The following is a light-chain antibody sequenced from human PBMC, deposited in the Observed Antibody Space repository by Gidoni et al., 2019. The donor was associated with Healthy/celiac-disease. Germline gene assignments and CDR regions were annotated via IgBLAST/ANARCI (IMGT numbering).Light chain of an antibody. CDR1: QSVSSSY. V-gene: IGKV3-20*01. J-gene: IGKJ4*01. CDR2: GAS. Sequence: EFVLTQSPCTLSLSPGERATLSCRASQSVSSSYLAWYQQKPGQAPRLLIYGASSRATGIPDRFSGSGSGTDFTLTISRLEPEDFAVYYCQQYGSSPPLTFGGGTKVEIK. CDR3: QQYGSSPPLT.